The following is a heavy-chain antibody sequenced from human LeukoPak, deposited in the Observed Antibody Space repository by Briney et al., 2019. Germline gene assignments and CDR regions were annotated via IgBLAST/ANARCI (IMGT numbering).Heavy chain of an antibody. CDR1: GFTFNTYW. CDR3: VRDKGGRSGAIYYDAFDV. Sequence: PAGSLRLSCAASGFTFNTYWMIWVRQAPGKGLEWVANIDQGGSTKYYVDSLKGRFTISRDNAKNSLYLQMNSLRAEDAAVYYCVRDKGGRSGAIYYDAFDVWGQGTMVTVSS. D-gene: IGHD1-26*01. CDR2: IDQGGSTK. J-gene: IGHJ3*01. V-gene: IGHV3-7*01.